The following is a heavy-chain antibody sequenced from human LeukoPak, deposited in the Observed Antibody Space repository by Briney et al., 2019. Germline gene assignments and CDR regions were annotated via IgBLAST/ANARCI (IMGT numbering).Heavy chain of an antibody. V-gene: IGHV3-23*01. CDR3: AKTKITLIVVANPLSGAFDI. D-gene: IGHD3-22*01. J-gene: IGHJ3*02. Sequence: GGSLRLSCAASGFTFSSYAMSWVRQAPGKGLDWVSAISGSGGSTYYADSVKGRFTISRDNSKNTLYLQMNSLRAEDTAVYSCAKTKITLIVVANPLSGAFDIWGQGTMVTVSS. CDR1: GFTFSSYA. CDR2: ISGSGGST.